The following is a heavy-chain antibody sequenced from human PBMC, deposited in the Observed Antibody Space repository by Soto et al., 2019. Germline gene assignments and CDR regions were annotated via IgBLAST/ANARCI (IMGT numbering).Heavy chain of an antibody. D-gene: IGHD3-16*01. CDR2: IYYSGST. V-gene: IGHV4-59*01. CDR3: ERDQRILGGGLDY. Sequence: SETLSLTCTVSGGSISSYYWSWIRQPPGKGLEWIGYIYYSGSTNYNPSLKSRVTISVDTSKNQFSLKLSSVTAADTAVYYCERDQRILGGGLDYWGQGTLVTVSS. J-gene: IGHJ4*02. CDR1: GGSISSYY.